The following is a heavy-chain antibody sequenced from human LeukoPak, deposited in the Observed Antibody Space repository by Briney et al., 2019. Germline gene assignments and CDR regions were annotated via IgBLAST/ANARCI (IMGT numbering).Heavy chain of an antibody. J-gene: IGHJ6*03. Sequence: SETLSLTCTVSGGSISSYYWSWIRQPPGKGLEWIGYIYYSGSTNYNPSLKSRVTISVDTSKNQFSLKLSSVTAADTAVYYCARGDSSSWYRGGLSYYYMDVWGKGTTVTVSS. CDR3: ARGDSSSWYRGGLSYYYMDV. CDR2: IYYSGST. D-gene: IGHD6-13*01. CDR1: GGSISSYY. V-gene: IGHV4-59*08.